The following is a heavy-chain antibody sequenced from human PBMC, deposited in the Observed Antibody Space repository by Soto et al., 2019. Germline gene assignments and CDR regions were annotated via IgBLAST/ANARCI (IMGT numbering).Heavy chain of an antibody. D-gene: IGHD3-16*01. Sequence: GGSLRLSCAASGFTFSSYEINWVRQAPGKGLEWVSYISSSGSTIYYADSVKGRFTISRDNAKNSLYLQMNSLRAEDTAVYYCARGGSRKQALDYWGQGTLVTVSS. J-gene: IGHJ4*02. CDR2: ISSSGSTI. V-gene: IGHV3-48*03. CDR3: ARGGSRKQALDY. CDR1: GFTFSSYE.